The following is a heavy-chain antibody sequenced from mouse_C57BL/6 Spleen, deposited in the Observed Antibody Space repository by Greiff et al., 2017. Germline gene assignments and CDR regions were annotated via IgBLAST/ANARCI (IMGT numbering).Heavy chain of an antibody. CDR3: NGFYYSNYGWYFDV. V-gene: IGHV1-15*01. Sequence: VQLQQSGAELVRPGASVTLSCKASGYTFTDYEMHWVKQTPVHGLEWIGAIDPETGGTAYNQKFKGKAILTADKSSSTAYMELRSLTSEDSAVYYCNGFYYSNYGWYFDVWGTGTTVTVSA. D-gene: IGHD2-5*01. J-gene: IGHJ1*03. CDR1: GYTFTDYE. CDR2: IDPETGGT.